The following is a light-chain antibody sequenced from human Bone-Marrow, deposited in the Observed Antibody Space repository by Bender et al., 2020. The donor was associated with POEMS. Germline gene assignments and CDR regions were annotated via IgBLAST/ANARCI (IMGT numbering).Light chain of an antibody. J-gene: IGLJ3*02. CDR1: GGSIATNF. CDR3: QSCDNNNRGV. CDR2: EDN. V-gene: IGLV6-57*02. Sequence: NFMLTQPHSVSESPGKTVTISCTGSGGSIATNFVQWYQQRPGSAPTTVIYEDNQRPSGVPDRFSGSIDSSSNSASLTISGLKTEDEADYYCQSCDNNNRGVFGGGTKLTVL.